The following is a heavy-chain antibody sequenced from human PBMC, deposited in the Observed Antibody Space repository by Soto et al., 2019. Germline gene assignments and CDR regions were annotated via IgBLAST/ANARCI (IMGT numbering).Heavy chain of an antibody. CDR3: ATDLENINWNYPFDP. CDR1: GYTLTELS. Sequence: ASVKVSCKVSGYTLTELSMHWVRHAPGKGLEWMGGFDPEDGETIYAQKFQGRVTMTEDTSTDTAYMELSSLRSEDTAVYYCATDLENINWNYPFDPWGQGTLVTVSS. D-gene: IGHD1-7*01. J-gene: IGHJ5*02. CDR2: FDPEDGET. V-gene: IGHV1-24*01.